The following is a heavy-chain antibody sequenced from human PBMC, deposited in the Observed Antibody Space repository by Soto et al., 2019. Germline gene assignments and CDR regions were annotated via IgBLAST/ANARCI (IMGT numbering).Heavy chain of an antibody. Sequence: EVQLLESGGGLVQPGGSLSLSCAASGLTFSSYARSWVRRAPGKGLEWVSLIRGGGGSTYYADSVKGRFTIFRENSNNPLFLQMNSLRAEATAVYYCAKREGTFTPSPAPLNWFDPWGQGTLVTVSS. CDR1: GLTFSSYA. CDR3: AKREGTFTPSPAPLNWFDP. V-gene: IGHV3-23*01. CDR2: IRGGGGST. J-gene: IGHJ5*02. D-gene: IGHD3-16*01.